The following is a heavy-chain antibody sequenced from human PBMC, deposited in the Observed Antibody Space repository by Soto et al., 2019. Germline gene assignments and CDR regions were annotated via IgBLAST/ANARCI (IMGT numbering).Heavy chain of an antibody. Sequence: ASDPLSLTGTVSGDSIKSSDYHGRCTRRSPAKSLESIGYIHNSEPSFYKPSLGGRVTVTLDTSRSQFSLTLDSVTAADTAVYYCVREERIAAPHLDYWGQGITVTVSS. CDR2: IHNSEPS. CDR1: GDSIKSSDYH. CDR3: VREERIAAPHLDY. D-gene: IGHD6-6*01. J-gene: IGHJ6*02. V-gene: IGHV4-30-4*02.